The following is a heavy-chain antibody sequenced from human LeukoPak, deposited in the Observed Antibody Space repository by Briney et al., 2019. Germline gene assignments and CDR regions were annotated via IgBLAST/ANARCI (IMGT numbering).Heavy chain of an antibody. Sequence: GGSLRLSCAASGFTFSSYWMSWVRQAPGKGPEWVAHIKQDASQEYHVDSVKGRFTISRDNAKNSLYLQMNSLRAEDTAVYYCARGVVYPAWSGPHWSDYWGQGALVTVSS. D-gene: IGHD3-3*01. V-gene: IGHV3-7*01. CDR2: IKQDASQE. J-gene: IGHJ4*02. CDR3: ARGVVYPAWSGPHWSDY. CDR1: GFTFSSYW.